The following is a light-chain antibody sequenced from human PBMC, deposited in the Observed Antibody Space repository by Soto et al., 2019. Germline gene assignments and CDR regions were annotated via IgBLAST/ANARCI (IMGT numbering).Light chain of an antibody. J-gene: IGKJ1*01. CDR2: AAS. CDR1: QGIRDD. CDR3: LQYRSFPRT. V-gene: IGKV1-17*01. Sequence: DIQLNQSPSSLSASVGDRVTITCRASQGIRDDLGWYQQKAGEAPKRLIYAASSLHSGVPSRFSGSGSGTEFTLTISSLQPEDFATYYCLQYRSFPRTFGQGGKVDNK.